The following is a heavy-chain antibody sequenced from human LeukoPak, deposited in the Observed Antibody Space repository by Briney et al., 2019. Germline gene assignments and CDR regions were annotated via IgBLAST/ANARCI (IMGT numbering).Heavy chain of an antibody. J-gene: IGHJ5*02. CDR3: ARDHISPVPRYYYDSSGYYP. V-gene: IGHV4-39*07. D-gene: IGHD3-22*01. CDR2: IYYSGST. CDR1: GGSISSSSYY. Sequence: PSETLSLTCTVSGGSISSSSYYWGWIRQPPGKGLEWIGSIYYSGSTYYNPSLKSRVTISVDTSKNQFSLKLSSVTAADTAVYYCARDHISPVPRYYYDSSGYYPWGQGTLVTVSS.